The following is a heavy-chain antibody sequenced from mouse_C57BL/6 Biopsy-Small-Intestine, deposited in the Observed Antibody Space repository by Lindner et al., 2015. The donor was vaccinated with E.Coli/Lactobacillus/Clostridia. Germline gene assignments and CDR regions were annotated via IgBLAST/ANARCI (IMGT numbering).Heavy chain of an antibody. Sequence: VQLQESGAELARPGASMKLSCKASGYTFTSYGVSWVKQMTGQGLEWIGEIYPRAGNTFYNEKFKGKATLTADKSSSTAYMELRSLTSEDSAVYFCARGVADWYFDVWGTGTTVTVSS. CDR2: IYPRAGNT. CDR3: ARGVADWYFDV. V-gene: IGHV1-81*01. D-gene: IGHD1-1*02. J-gene: IGHJ1*03. CDR1: GYTFTSYG.